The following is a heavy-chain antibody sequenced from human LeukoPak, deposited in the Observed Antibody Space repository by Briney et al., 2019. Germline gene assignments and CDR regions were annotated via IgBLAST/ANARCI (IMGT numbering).Heavy chain of an antibody. Sequence: PSETLSLTCTVSGGSITSYYWSWIRQPPGKGLEWIGYIFYSGDTNYNPSLTSRVTISVDTSKNQFSLKLNSVTAAGTAVYYCARIIHSYGYYYGMDVWGQGTTVTVSS. D-gene: IGHD5-18*01. V-gene: IGHV4-59*01. CDR1: GGSITSYY. J-gene: IGHJ6*02. CDR3: ARIIHSYGYYYGMDV. CDR2: IFYSGDT.